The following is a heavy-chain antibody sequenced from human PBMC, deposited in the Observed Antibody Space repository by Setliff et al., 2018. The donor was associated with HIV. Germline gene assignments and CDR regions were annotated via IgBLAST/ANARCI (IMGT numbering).Heavy chain of an antibody. Sequence: PSETLSLTCTVSGVSVSSGGYYWSWIRQHPGKGLEWIGYVYYTGTTYFNPSLKSRIAILVDPSKNHFSLKLGFVTAADTAVYYCAREGGKLWFGELLYAFDICGQGTMVTVSS. CDR3: AREGGKLWFGELLYAFDI. D-gene: IGHD3-10*01. J-gene: IGHJ3*02. CDR1: GVSVSSGGYY. CDR2: VYYTGTT. V-gene: IGHV4-31*03.